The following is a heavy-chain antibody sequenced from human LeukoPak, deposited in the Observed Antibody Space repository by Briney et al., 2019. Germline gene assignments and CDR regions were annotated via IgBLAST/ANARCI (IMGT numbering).Heavy chain of an antibody. V-gene: IGHV4-59*01. CDR1: GGSISSYY. J-gene: IGHJ3*02. CDR3: ARDRGTVAGRADI. Sequence: SETLSLTCTVSGGSISSYYWSWIRQPPGKGLEWIGYIYYSGSTNYNPSLKSRVTVTVDTSKNQFSLKLSSVTAADTAVYYCARDRGTVAGRADIWGQGTMVTVSS. D-gene: IGHD6-19*01. CDR2: IYYSGST.